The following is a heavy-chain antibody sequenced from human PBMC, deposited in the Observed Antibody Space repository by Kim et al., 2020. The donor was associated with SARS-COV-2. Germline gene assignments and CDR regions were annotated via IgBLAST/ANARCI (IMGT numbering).Heavy chain of an antibody. D-gene: IGHD2-15*01. CDR2: ISADSENI. Sequence: GGSLRLSCAASGFTFGSYAMTWVRQAPGKGMECVSAISADSENIFYGDSVKGRFTVSRDNSKSLMYLEMNSLRDEDTAVYFCARKPQGLNCFDSWGQGTL. CDR3: ARKPQGLNCFDS. V-gene: IGHV3-23*01. J-gene: IGHJ5*01. CDR1: GFTFGSYA.